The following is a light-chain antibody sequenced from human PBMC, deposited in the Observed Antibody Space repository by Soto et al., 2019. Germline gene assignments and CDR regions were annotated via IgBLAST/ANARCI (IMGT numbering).Light chain of an antibody. J-gene: IGLJ1*01. Sequence: SVRTQPPSVSAAPGQKVTISGSGSSSNIGGNSVSWYQQLPGTAPKLLIYDDNKRPSGIPDRFSGSKSGTSATLGITGSHTGDEPDYHCGSWDSSLSDYVFGTGTKGTVL. CDR3: GSWDSSLSDYV. V-gene: IGLV1-51*01. CDR2: DDN. CDR1: SSNIGGNS.